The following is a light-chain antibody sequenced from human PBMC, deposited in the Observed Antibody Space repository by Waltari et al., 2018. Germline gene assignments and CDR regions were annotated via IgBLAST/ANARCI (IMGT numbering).Light chain of an antibody. Sequence: DIVMTQSPDSLAVSLGERATINCKSSQSVLFSSNNRNYLAWYQQKPGQSPKLVLYWASTRESGVPDRFRGSGSATDFTLTISSLQAEDVAVYYCQQYYSSPFTFCPGTKLEIK. CDR2: WAS. CDR1: QSVLFSSNNRNY. CDR3: QQYYSSPFT. J-gene: IGKJ3*01. V-gene: IGKV4-1*01.